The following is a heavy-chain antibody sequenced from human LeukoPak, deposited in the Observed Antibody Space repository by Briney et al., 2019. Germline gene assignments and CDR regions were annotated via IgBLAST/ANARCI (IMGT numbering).Heavy chain of an antibody. J-gene: IGHJ4*02. V-gene: IGHV3-23*01. Sequence: GGSLRLSCEASGFTFSSYAMSWVRQAPGKGLEWVSAISGSGGSTYYADSVKGRFTISRDNSKNTLYLQMNSLRAEDTAVYYCAKSRRVVFGHFDYWGQGTLVTVSS. CDR2: ISGSGGST. CDR3: AKSRRVVFGHFDY. CDR1: GFTFSSYA. D-gene: IGHD3-3*01.